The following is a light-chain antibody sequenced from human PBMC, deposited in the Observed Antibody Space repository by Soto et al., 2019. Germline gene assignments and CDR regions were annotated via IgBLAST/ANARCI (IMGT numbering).Light chain of an antibody. Sequence: DIQMTQSPSTLCASVGDRVTITWRASQSVSSWLGWYQQKPGKAPKLLIYKASSLESGVPSRFSGSGSGTEFTLTISSLQPDDFATYFCQQYNSYPLTFGGGTKGDIK. CDR1: QSVSSW. CDR3: QQYNSYPLT. CDR2: KAS. J-gene: IGKJ4*01. V-gene: IGKV1-5*03.